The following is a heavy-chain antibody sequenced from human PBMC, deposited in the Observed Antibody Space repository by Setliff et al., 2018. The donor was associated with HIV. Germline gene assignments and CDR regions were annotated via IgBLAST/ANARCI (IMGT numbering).Heavy chain of an antibody. V-gene: IGHV4-30-4*08. CDR1: GASMSSGDYY. CDR3: AREVNIPVRGITDDAFDI. CDR2: IYYSGNS. J-gene: IGHJ3*02. D-gene: IGHD3-10*01. Sequence: PSETLSLTCTVSGASMSSGDYYWSWIRQPPGKGLEWIGYIYYSGNSYYNPSLKSRVTLSVDTSKNQFSLKVNSVTAADTAVYYCAREVNIPVRGITDDAFDIWGQGTRVTVS.